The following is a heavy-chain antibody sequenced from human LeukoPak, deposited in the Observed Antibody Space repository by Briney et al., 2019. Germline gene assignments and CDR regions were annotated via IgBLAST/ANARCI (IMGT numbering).Heavy chain of an antibody. Sequence: GGSLRLSCAASGFTVSSNYMSWVRQAPGKELEWVSVIYSGGSTYYADSVKGRFTISRDNSKNTLYLQMNSLKAEDTAVYYCARASSTSAFSGMDVWGKGTTVTVSS. D-gene: IGHD2-2*01. CDR2: IYSGGST. CDR1: GFTVSSNY. CDR3: ARASSTSAFSGMDV. J-gene: IGHJ6*04. V-gene: IGHV3-53*01.